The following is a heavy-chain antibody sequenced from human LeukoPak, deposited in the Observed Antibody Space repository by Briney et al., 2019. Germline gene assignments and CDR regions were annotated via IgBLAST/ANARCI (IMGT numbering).Heavy chain of an antibody. CDR1: GGYISSSN. CDR3: AKGVANPGVYFDY. Sequence: ETLSLTCAVSGGYISSSNWWSWVRQAPGKGLEWVSGISGSGGSTYYADSVKGRFTISRDNSKNTLYLQMHSLRAEDTALYYCAKGVANPGVYFDYWGQGTLVTVSS. D-gene: IGHD2-15*01. J-gene: IGHJ4*02. V-gene: IGHV3-23*01. CDR2: ISGSGGST.